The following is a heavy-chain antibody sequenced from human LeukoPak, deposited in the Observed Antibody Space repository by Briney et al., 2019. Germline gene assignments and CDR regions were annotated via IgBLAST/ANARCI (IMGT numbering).Heavy chain of an antibody. CDR1: GFTFSSYA. J-gene: IGHJ4*02. CDR3: ARRTGGGYFDY. D-gene: IGHD1-1*01. Sequence: GSLRLSCAASGFTFSSYAMHWVRQAPGKGLEYVSAISSNGGSTYYANSVKGRFTISRDNSKNTLYLQMGSLRAEDMAVYYCARRTGGGYFDYWGQGTLVTVSS. V-gene: IGHV3-64*01. CDR2: ISSNGGST.